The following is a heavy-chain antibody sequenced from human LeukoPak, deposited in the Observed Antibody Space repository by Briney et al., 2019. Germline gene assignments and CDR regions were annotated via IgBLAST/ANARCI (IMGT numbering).Heavy chain of an antibody. Sequence: GASVKVSCKASGYTFTGYYMHWVRQAPGQGLEWMGYINPTSGGTNYAQRFQGRVTMTRDTSISTAYMEQSRLRSDDTAVYYCARESVSGYYFDYWGQGTLVTVSS. CDR2: INPTSGGT. D-gene: IGHD3-3*01. J-gene: IGHJ4*02. CDR1: GYTFTGYY. CDR3: ARESVSGYYFDY. V-gene: IGHV1-2*02.